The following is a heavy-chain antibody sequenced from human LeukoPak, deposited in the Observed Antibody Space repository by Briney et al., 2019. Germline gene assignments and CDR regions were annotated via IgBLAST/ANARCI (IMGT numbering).Heavy chain of an antibody. Sequence: SGGSLRLPCAASGITFSRSGMHWVRQAPGKGLEWVAFIRTDASNKFYADSFKGRFTISRDNSKNTVYLQMNSLRVEDTAVYYCAKDQGERYFDYWGQGTLVTVSS. CDR3: AKDQGERYFDY. D-gene: IGHD3-10*01. CDR1: GITFSRSG. V-gene: IGHV3-30*02. CDR2: IRTDASNK. J-gene: IGHJ4*02.